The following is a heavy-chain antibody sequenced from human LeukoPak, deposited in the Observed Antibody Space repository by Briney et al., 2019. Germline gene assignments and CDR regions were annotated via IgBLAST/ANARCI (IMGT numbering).Heavy chain of an antibody. CDR3: LWLSHPAG. CDR2: INSDGSTT. Sequence: GGSLRLSFSASGFTFSSYWMHCGRQAPGKRLVWVSRINSDGSTTNYADSLRGRFTISPDTAQNTLHLQMHSLRAEGPAVYYCLWLSHPAGWGQGTLVTVSS. CDR1: GFTFSSYW. J-gene: IGHJ4*02. D-gene: IGHD6-19*01. V-gene: IGHV3-74*01.